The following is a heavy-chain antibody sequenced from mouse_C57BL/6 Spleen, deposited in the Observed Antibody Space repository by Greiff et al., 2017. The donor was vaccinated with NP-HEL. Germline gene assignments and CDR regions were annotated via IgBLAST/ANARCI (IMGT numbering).Heavy chain of an antibody. Sequence: LVESGAELAKPGASVKLSCKASGYTFTSYWMHWVKQRPGQGLEGIGYINPSSGYTKYNQKFKDKATLTADKSSSTAYMQLSSLTYEDSAVYYCARSIETYDYYYAMDYWGQGTSVTVSS. J-gene: IGHJ4*01. CDR1: GYTFTSYW. V-gene: IGHV1-7*01. CDR3: ARSIETYDYYYAMDY. CDR2: INPSSGYT. D-gene: IGHD2-4*01.